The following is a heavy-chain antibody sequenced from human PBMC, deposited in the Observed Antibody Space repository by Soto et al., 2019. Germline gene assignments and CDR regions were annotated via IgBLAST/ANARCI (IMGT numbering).Heavy chain of an antibody. J-gene: IGHJ6*02. D-gene: IGHD2-21*02. Sequence: GASVKVSCKASGYTFTSYGISWVRQAPGQGLEWMGWISAYNGNTNYAQKLQGRVTMTTDTSTSTAYMELRSLRSDDTAVYYCARDLWVVVTAIPWYYYGMDVWGQGTTVTVS. V-gene: IGHV1-18*01. CDR1: GYTFTSYG. CDR3: ARDLWVVVTAIPWYYYGMDV. CDR2: ISAYNGNT.